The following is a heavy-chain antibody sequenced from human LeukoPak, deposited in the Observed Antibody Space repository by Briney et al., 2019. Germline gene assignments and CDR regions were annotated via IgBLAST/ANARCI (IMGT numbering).Heavy chain of an antibody. Sequence: GGSVTLFCAASGLTFSSHAMHGLRHATGVGVVGLIVIAYDGKNKFYADSLKGRFTISRDDSKNTLYLQVSSLRAEDTAVYSCARPRTAKIPSAFEFWGQGTLVTVSS. CDR2: IAYDGKNK. V-gene: IGHV3-30*04. CDR1: GLTFSSHA. D-gene: IGHD5-18*01. CDR3: ARPRTAKIPSAFEF. J-gene: IGHJ4*02.